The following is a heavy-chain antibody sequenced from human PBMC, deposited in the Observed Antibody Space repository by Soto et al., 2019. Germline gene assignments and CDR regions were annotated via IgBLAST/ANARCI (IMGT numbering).Heavy chain of an antibody. CDR1: GCNFSSFA. CDR2: ISGGGDST. V-gene: IGHV3-23*01. D-gene: IGHD6-13*01. Sequence: RGSLRLSGAASGCNFSSFAMSWVRQAQGKGLEWVSGISGGGDSTHYADSVKGRFTISRDSSKNTLYLQMHRLRAEDTAVYYCAKGDIFYSNNWFSYFDNWGQGALVTVSS. J-gene: IGHJ4*02. CDR3: AKGDIFYSNNWFSYFDN.